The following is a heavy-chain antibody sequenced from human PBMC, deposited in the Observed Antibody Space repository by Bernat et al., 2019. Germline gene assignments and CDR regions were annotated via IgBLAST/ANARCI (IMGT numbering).Heavy chain of an antibody. V-gene: IGHV1-2*04. CDR1: GYTFTGYY. J-gene: IGHJ6*02. CDR3: ARGGAYYYYGMDV. D-gene: IGHD1-26*01. CDR2: INPNSGGT. Sequence: QVQLVQSGAEVKKPGASVKVSCKASGYTFTGYYMHWVRQAPGQGLEWMGWINPNSGGTNYAQKLQGWVTMTRDTSISTAYMELSRLRSDDTAVYYCARGGAYYYYGMDVWGQGTTVTVSS.